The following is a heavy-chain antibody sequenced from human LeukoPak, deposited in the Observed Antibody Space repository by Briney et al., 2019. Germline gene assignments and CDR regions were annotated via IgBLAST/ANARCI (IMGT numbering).Heavy chain of an antibody. Sequence: GGSLRLSCAASGFTFSSYSMNWVRQAPGKGLEWVSSISSSSSYIYYADSVKGRFTISRDNAKNSLYLRMNSLRAEDTAVYYCARGTSSSWYYFDYWGQGTLVTVSS. J-gene: IGHJ4*02. CDR2: ISSSSSYI. CDR1: GFTFSSYS. D-gene: IGHD6-13*01. CDR3: ARGTSSSWYYFDY. V-gene: IGHV3-21*01.